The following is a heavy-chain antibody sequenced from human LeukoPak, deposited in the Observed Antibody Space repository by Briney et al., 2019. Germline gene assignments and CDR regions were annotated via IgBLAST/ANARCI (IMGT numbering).Heavy chain of an antibody. CDR2: IYPGDSDT. V-gene: IGHV5-51*01. Sequence: GESLKISCKGSGYRFTSYWIAWVRQMLGKGLEWMGIIYPGDSDTRYSPSFQGQVTISADKSITTAYLQLSSLTASDTAMYYCAXVLIRGDEIDYWGQGTLVTVSS. CDR3: AXVLIRGDEIDY. J-gene: IGHJ4*02. D-gene: IGHD2-21*01. CDR1: GYRFTSYW.